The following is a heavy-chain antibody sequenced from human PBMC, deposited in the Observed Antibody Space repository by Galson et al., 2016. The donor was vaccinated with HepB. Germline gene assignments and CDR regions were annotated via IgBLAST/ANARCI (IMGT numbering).Heavy chain of an antibody. CDR3: ATLSYDVVTGYQYFFDH. V-gene: IGHV1-69*13. CDR2: IIPIFGTP. D-gene: IGHD3-9*01. Sequence: SVKVSCKASGDSFNRYSISWVRQAPGHGLEWMGGIIPIFGTPGYAQKLQGRVIITADVSTSTSYMELSSLRFEDTAVYYCATLSYDVVTGYQYFFDHWGQGTLVTVSS. CDR1: GDSFNRYS. J-gene: IGHJ4*02.